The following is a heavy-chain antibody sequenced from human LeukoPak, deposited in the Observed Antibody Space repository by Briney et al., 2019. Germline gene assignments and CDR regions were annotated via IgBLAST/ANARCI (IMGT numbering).Heavy chain of an antibody. Sequence: GGSLRLSCVASGFTFNTYWMSWVRQAPGKGLEWVANINHDGSGKYYVDSVKGRLTISRDNAKNSLYLQMNSLRVEDTAVYYCAKAGYKYGLYYFDFWGQGTLVTVSS. CDR2: INHDGSGK. D-gene: IGHD5-18*01. CDR1: GFTFNTYW. V-gene: IGHV3-7*01. J-gene: IGHJ4*02. CDR3: AKAGYKYGLYYFDF.